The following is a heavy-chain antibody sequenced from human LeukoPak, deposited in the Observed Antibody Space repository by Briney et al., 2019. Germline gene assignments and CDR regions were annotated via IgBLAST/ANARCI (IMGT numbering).Heavy chain of an antibody. Sequence: PGGSLRLSCAASGFTVSSNYMSWVRQAPGKGLEWVSVIYSGGSTYYADSVKGRFTISRDNSKNTLYLQMNSLRAEGTAVYYCARNYYDSSGYYYVGYWGQGTLVTVSS. CDR1: GFTVSSNY. D-gene: IGHD3-22*01. CDR3: ARNYYDSSGYYYVGY. CDR2: IYSGGST. V-gene: IGHV3-53*01. J-gene: IGHJ4*02.